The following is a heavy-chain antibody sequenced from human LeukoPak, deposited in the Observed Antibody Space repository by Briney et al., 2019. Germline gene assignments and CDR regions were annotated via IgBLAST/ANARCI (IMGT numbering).Heavy chain of an antibody. Sequence: QPGGSLRLSCAASGFTFSSYGMHWVRQAPGKGLEWVAFIRFGGSYDYYADSVKGRFTISRDDPKNTLYLQMNSLRAEDTAAYYCARDHDRRAFDIWGQGTMVTVSS. CDR1: GFTFSSYG. D-gene: IGHD1-1*01. CDR3: ARDHDRRAFDI. CDR2: IRFGGSYD. J-gene: IGHJ3*02. V-gene: IGHV3-30*02.